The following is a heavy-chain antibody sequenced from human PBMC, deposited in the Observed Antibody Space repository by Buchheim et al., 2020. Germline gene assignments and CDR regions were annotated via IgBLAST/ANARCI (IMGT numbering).Heavy chain of an antibody. CDR3: ARENWERPPHWYLDL. Sequence: QVQLQESGPGLVKPWETLSLTCTVSGGSISSYYWSWIRQPPGKGLEWIGYILHNGNTYYNPSLNRRLTMSVDTSRNQFSLPLSSVTAADTAVYYCARENWERPPHWYLDLWGRGTL. V-gene: IGHV4-59*01. D-gene: IGHD3-16*01. J-gene: IGHJ2*01. CDR1: GGSISSYY. CDR2: ILHNGNT.